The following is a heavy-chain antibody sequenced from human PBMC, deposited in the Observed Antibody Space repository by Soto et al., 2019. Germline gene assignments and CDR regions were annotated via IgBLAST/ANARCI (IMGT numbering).Heavy chain of an antibody. CDR2: IYYSGST. CDR3: AKGGCSSCRFDP. J-gene: IGHJ5*02. Sequence: SETLSLTCTVSGGSISSYYWSWIRQPPGKGLEWIGYIYYSGSTNYNPSLKSRVTISLDTSKNQFSLKLASVTAADTAVYYCAKGGCSSCRFDPWGQGTLVTVSS. V-gene: IGHV4-59*01. D-gene: IGHD2-15*01. CDR1: GGSISSYY.